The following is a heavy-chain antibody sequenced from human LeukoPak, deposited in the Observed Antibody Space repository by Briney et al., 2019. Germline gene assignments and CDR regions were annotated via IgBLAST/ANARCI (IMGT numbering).Heavy chain of an antibody. D-gene: IGHD6-6*01. CDR3: AKDAGWDYSGSSSFADDFDI. Sequence: PGGSLRVSCAASGFNFDDYAMHGVRQAPAKGLEWVSAPSWNSGSIGYAESVKGRVTISRDNAKNSLYLQMNSLRAEDMALYYCAKDAGWDYSGSSSFADDFDIWGQGTMVTVSS. J-gene: IGHJ3*02. CDR1: GFNFDDYA. V-gene: IGHV3-9*03. CDR2: PSWNSGSI.